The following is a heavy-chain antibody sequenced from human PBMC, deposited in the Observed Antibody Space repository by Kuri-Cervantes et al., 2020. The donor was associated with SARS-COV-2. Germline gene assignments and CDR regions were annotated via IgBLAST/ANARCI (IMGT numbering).Heavy chain of an antibody. Sequence: GGSLRLSCTASGFTFSSYAIHWVRQAPGKGLEWVAVISYEGSDKYYAASVKGRFTISRDNSKNTLYLQMNSLRAEDTAVYYCAKDPASLRRQLGGSSNYYGMDVWGQGTTVTVSS. V-gene: IGHV3-30*18. CDR1: GFTFSSYA. CDR3: AKDPASLRRQLGGSSNYYGMDV. CDR2: ISYEGSDK. J-gene: IGHJ6*02. D-gene: IGHD6-6*01.